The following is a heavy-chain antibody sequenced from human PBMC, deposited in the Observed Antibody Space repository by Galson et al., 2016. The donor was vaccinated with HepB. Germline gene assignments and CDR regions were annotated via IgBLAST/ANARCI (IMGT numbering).Heavy chain of an antibody. CDR1: GFSVSTHY. J-gene: IGHJ4*02. CDR2: IYSGGFT. V-gene: IGHV3-53*01. D-gene: IGHD3-22*01. CDR3: ATDPTYYYGSSGYD. Sequence: SLRLSCAASGFSVSTHYMSWVRQAPGKGLEWVSVIYSGGFTDYADSVKGRFSISRDISKNTVYLEMTSLRVEDTALYYCATDPTYYYGSSGYDWGQGTLVTVSS.